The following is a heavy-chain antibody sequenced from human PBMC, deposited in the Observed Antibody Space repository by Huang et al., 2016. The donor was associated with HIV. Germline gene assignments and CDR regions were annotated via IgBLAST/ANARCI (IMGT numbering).Heavy chain of an antibody. J-gene: IGHJ5*02. CDR2: MYYSGST. CDR3: ARSHSIHWGFNWFDP. CDR1: GGSISSYY. V-gene: IGHV4-59*01. Sequence: QVQLQESGPGLVKPSETLSLTCTVPGGSISSYYWSWIRQPPGKGLEWIGYMYYSGSTNYNPSLKSRVTTSVDTSKNQFSRKLSSVTAADTAVYYCARSHSIHWGFNWFDPWGQGTLVTVSS. D-gene: IGHD7-27*01.